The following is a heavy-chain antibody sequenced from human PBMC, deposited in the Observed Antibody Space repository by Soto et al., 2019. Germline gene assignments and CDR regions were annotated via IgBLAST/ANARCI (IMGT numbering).Heavy chain of an antibody. CDR3: ARLGDYGDLQVDY. V-gene: IGHV4-39*01. CDR2: IYYSGST. J-gene: IGHJ4*02. Sequence: QLQLQESGPGLVKPSETLSLTCTVSGGSISSSSYYWGWIRQPPGKGLEWIGSIYYSGSTYYNPSLKRRVTISVDTSKNQFSLKLSSVTAADTAVYYCARLGDYGDLQVDYWGQGTLVTVSS. CDR1: GGSISSSSYY. D-gene: IGHD4-17*01.